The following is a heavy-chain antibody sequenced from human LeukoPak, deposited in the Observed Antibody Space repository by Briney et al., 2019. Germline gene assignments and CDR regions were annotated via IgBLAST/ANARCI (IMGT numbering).Heavy chain of an antibody. Sequence: GGSLRLSCASSGFTFGTYGMNWVRQAPEKGPEWVSYISSRSDSENYADSVKGRFTISRDNIRNLLYLQMNSLRAEDTAVYFCARDSTRILGLFDYWGQGTLVTISS. CDR2: ISSRSDSE. V-gene: IGHV3-48*01. CDR1: GFTFGTYG. D-gene: IGHD2/OR15-2a*01. CDR3: ARDSTRILGLFDY. J-gene: IGHJ4*02.